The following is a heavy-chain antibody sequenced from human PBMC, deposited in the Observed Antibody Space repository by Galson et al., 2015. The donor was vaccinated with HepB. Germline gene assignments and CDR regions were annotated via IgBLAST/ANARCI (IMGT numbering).Heavy chain of an antibody. D-gene: IGHD3-3*01. Sequence: SLRLSCAASGFTFSSYAMHWVRQAPGKGLEWVAVISYDGSNKYYADSVKGRFTISRDNSKNTLYLQMNSLRAEDTAVYYCARGPEGIFGVVIIMDFDYWGQGTLVTVSS. CDR3: ARGPEGIFGVVIIMDFDY. CDR2: ISYDGSNK. V-gene: IGHV3-30-3*01. CDR1: GFTFSSYA. J-gene: IGHJ4*02.